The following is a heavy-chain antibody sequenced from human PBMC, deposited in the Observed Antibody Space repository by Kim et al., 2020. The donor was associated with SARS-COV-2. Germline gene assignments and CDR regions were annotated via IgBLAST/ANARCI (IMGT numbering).Heavy chain of an antibody. V-gene: IGHV3-23*01. CDR1: GFTFSSYA. D-gene: IGHD6-19*01. J-gene: IGHJ4*01. CDR2: TSGSGATT. CDR3: AKGPGFSSGRAYFAS. Sequence: GGSLRLSCAASGFTFSSYAMSWVRQAPGKGLEWVSITSGSGATTYYADSAKGRLTISRDNSRNTLYLLMDSLRAEDTAVYYCAKGPGFSSGRAYFASWG.